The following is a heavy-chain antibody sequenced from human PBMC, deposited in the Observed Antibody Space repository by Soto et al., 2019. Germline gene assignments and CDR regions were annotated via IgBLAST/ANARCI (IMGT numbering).Heavy chain of an antibody. D-gene: IGHD3-10*01. CDR1: GGSVNSETYF. J-gene: IGHJ4*02. Sequence: SETLSLTCAVSGGSVNSETYFWTWIRQSPETGLEWIGYISYSGTTNYNPSLQSRVTMSVDTSKNQFSLKLSSVTVADTAVYFCARDHRSLFDYWGQGVLVTVSS. CDR3: ARDHRSLFDY. CDR2: ISYSGTT. V-gene: IGHV4-61*01.